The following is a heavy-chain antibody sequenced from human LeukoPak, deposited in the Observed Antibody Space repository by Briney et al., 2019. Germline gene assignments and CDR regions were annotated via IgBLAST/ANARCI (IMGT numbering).Heavy chain of an antibody. CDR2: IYYSRST. CDR1: GGSVSSGSYY. D-gene: IGHD2-15*01. CDR3: ARGKYCSGGSCYWFDP. Sequence: SETLSLTCTVSGGSVSSGSYYWSWIRQPPGKGLEWIGYIYYSRSTNYNPSLNSPVTMPVDTSKTPSSLKLSCVTAADTGVYYCARGKYCSGGSCYWFDPWGEGTLVTVSS. J-gene: IGHJ5*02. V-gene: IGHV4-61*01.